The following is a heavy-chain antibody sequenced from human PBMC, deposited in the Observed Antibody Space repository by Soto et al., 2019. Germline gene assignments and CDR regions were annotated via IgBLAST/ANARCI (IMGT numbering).Heavy chain of an antibody. CDR1: GYTFTGYY. D-gene: IGHD6-19*01. Sequence: QVQLVQSGAEVKKPGASVKVSCKASGYTFTGYYMHWVRQAPGQGLEWMGWINPNSGGTNYAQKFQGWVTMTRDTSISTAYMELSRLRSDDTAVYYCVSGLQVAVAGTPYYYYGMDVWGQGTTVTVSS. V-gene: IGHV1-2*04. CDR3: VSGLQVAVAGTPYYYYGMDV. CDR2: INPNSGGT. J-gene: IGHJ6*02.